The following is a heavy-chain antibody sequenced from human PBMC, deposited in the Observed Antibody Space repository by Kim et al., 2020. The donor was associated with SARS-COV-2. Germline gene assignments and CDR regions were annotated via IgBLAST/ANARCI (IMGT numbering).Heavy chain of an antibody. CDR1: GFTFSNAW. CDR3: TADRHVTMIQRDIPLLAFDYMDV. J-gene: IGHJ6*03. CDR2: IKSQLDGGTA. Sequence: GGSLRLSCEAPGFTFSNAWMSWVRQAPGKGLELVGRIKSQLDGGTADYAAPVKGRSTISRDDSKNTLYLQINSLKTEDTAVYYCTADRHVTMIQRDIPLLAFDYMDVWGKGTTVTVSS. V-gene: IGHV3-15*01. D-gene: IGHD3-22*01.